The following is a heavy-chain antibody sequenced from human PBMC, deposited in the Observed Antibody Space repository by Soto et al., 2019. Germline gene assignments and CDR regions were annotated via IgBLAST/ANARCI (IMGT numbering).Heavy chain of an antibody. CDR3: AKDLEIQLWLRTAKPFDY. V-gene: IGHV3-23*01. Sequence: GGSLRLSCAASGFTFSSYAMSWVRQAPGKGLEWVSAISGSGGSTYYADSVKGRFTISRDNSKNTLYLQMNSLRAEDTAVYYCAKDLEIQLWLRTAKPFDYWGQGTLVTVSS. J-gene: IGHJ4*02. D-gene: IGHD5-18*01. CDR1: GFTFSSYA. CDR2: ISGSGGST.